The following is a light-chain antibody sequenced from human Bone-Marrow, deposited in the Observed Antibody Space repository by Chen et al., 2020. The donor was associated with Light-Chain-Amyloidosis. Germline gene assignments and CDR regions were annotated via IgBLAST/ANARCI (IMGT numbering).Light chain of an antibody. V-gene: IGLV3-25*03. CDR3: QSADSSGAYEVV. CDR1: DLPTKY. J-gene: IGLJ2*01. CDR2: RDT. Sequence: SYELTQPPSVSVSPGQTARIPCSGDDLPTKYAYWYKQKPGQAPVLVIHRDTERPPGLSDRFAVSSAGTPATMTISGVQAEDEEDEHCQSADSSGAYEVVFSGGTKLTGL.